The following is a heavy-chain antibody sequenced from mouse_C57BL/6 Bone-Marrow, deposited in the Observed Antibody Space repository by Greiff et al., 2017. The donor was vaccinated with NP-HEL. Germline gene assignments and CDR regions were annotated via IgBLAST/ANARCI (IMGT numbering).Heavy chain of an antibody. Sequence: SGAELARPGASVKLSCKASGYTFTSYGISWVKQRTGQGLEWIGEIYPRSGNTYYNEKFKGKATLTADKSSSTAYMELRSLTSEDSAVYFCARSGGNYVRFAYWGQGTLVTVSA. V-gene: IGHV1-81*01. J-gene: IGHJ3*01. D-gene: IGHD2-1*01. CDR1: GYTFTSYG. CDR2: IYPRSGNT. CDR3: ARSGGNYVRFAY.